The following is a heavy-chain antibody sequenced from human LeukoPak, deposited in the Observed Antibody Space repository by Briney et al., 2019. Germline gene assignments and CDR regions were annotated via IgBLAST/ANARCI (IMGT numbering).Heavy chain of an antibody. CDR3: ARVLGYSSGWYDY. Sequence: GGSLRLSCAASGFTFSSYGMHWVRQAPGKGLEWVAVISYDGSNKYYADSVKGRFTISRDNSKNTLYLQMNSLRAEDTAVYYCARVLGYSSGWYDYWGQGTLVTVSS. CDR2: ISYDGSNK. D-gene: IGHD6-19*01. CDR1: GFTFSSYG. V-gene: IGHV3-30*03. J-gene: IGHJ4*02.